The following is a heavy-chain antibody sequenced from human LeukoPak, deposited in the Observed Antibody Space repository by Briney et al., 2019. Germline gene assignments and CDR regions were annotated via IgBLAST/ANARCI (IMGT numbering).Heavy chain of an antibody. CDR2: VYYSGIT. CDR3: ARLLGWSGPINWFDP. CDR1: GRSTSSDY. D-gene: IGHD3-3*01. J-gene: IGHJ5*02. Sequence: SEPLSLTCTVWGRSTSSDYWSWLRQPPGKGLEWIGYVYYSGITNYNPSLKSRVTISVGTSKNHFSLKLTSVTAADTAVYYCARLLGWSGPINWFDPWGRGTLVTVSS. V-gene: IGHV4-59*08.